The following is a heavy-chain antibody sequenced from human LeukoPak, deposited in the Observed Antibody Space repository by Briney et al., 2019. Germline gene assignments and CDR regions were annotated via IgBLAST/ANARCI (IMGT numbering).Heavy chain of an antibody. D-gene: IGHD2/OR15-2a*01. CDR2: ISYDGTNK. CDR3: AKESTTYYYYGMHV. V-gene: IGHV3-30*18. CDR1: GFTFSNYA. Sequence: GGSLRLSCAASGFTFSNYAMHWVRQAPGKGLEWVAVISYDGTNKYYPDSVKGRFTISRDNSCNTLYLQVDSLTAEDTAVYYCAKESTTYYYYGMHVWGQGTTVTVSS. J-gene: IGHJ6*02.